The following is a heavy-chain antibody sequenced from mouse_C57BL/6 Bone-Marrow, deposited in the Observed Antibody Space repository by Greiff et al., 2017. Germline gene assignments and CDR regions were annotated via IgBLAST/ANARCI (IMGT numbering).Heavy chain of an antibody. V-gene: IGHV1-18*01. Sequence: EVQLVESGPELVKPGASVKIPCKASGYTFTDYNMDWVKQSHGKSLEWIGDINPNNGGTIYNQKFKGKATLTVDKSSSTAYMELRSLTSEDTAVYYCAREGSGLYYAMDYWGQGTSVTVSS. D-gene: IGHD3-2*02. CDR2: INPNNGGT. CDR3: AREGSGLYYAMDY. J-gene: IGHJ4*01. CDR1: GYTFTDYN.